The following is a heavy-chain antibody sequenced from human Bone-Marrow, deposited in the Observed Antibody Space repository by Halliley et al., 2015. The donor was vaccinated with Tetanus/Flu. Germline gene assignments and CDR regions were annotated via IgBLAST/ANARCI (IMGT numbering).Heavy chain of an antibody. CDR1: GASISSSY. CDR3: ASERGNDDFSIWFDP. J-gene: IGHJ5*02. V-gene: IGHV4-59*01. CDR2: IHYTGST. Sequence: TLSLTCTVSGASISSSYWSWIRQPPGKGLDWIGYIHYTGSTNYNPSLKSRVTISVDTSKNQFSLKLSSVTAADTAVYYCASERGNDDFSIWFDPWGQGTLVTVSS. D-gene: IGHD4-4*01.